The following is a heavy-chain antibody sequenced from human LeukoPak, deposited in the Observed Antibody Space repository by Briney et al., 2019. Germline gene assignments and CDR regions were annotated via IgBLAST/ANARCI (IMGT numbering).Heavy chain of an antibody. CDR1: GFTFSTYG. D-gene: IGHD7-27*01. CDR2: IVGEGSNA. CDR3: ARDSITGDNSLDY. Sequence: GGSLRLSCAASGFTFSTYGMQWVRQAPGKGLEWVAVIVGEGSNAHYADSVRGRFTVPRDNSKNTLYLQMNSLRAEDTAVYYCARDSITGDNSLDYWGRGTLVTVSS. J-gene: IGHJ4*02. V-gene: IGHV3-33*05.